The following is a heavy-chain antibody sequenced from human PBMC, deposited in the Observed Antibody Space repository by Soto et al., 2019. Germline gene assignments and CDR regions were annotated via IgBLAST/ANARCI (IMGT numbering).Heavy chain of an antibody. CDR2: IYYSGST. Sequence: PSETLSLTCTVSGGSISSSSYYWGWIRQPPGKGLEWIGSIYYSGSTYYNPSLKSRVTISVDTSKNQFSLKLSSVTAADTVVYYCARQFIVGATRGFDYWGQGTLVTVSS. CDR3: ARQFIVGATRGFDY. CDR1: GGSISSSSYY. D-gene: IGHD1-26*01. J-gene: IGHJ4*02. V-gene: IGHV4-39*01.